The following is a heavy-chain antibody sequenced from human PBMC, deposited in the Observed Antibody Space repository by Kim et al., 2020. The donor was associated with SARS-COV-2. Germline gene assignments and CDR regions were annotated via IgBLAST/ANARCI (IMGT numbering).Heavy chain of an antibody. D-gene: IGHD3-10*01. CDR3: AKGMGSGSRSYWYFDL. CDR1: GFTFSSYG. V-gene: IGHV3-33*06. Sequence: GGSLRLSCAASGFTFSSYGMHWVRQAPGKGLEWVAVIWYDGSNKYYADSVKGRFTISRDNSKNTLYLQMNSLRAEDTAVYYCAKGMGSGSRSYWYFDLWGRGTLVTVSS. CDR2: IWYDGSNK. J-gene: IGHJ2*01.